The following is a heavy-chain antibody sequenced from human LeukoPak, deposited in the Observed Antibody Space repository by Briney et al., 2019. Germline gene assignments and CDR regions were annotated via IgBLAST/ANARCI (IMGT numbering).Heavy chain of an antibody. CDR2: ISISGDDT. CDR3: AQGSLGYCSGARCYPFDY. CDR1: GFTVSSHG. V-gene: IGHV3-23*01. D-gene: IGHD2-2*01. J-gene: IGHJ4*02. Sequence: GGSLRLSCEASGFTVSSHGMSWVRQAPGKGLEWVSAISISGDDTYYANSVKGRFTVSRDNSKNTLYLQIHSLNADDTAVYYCAQGSLGYCSGARCYPFDYWGQGTLVTVSS.